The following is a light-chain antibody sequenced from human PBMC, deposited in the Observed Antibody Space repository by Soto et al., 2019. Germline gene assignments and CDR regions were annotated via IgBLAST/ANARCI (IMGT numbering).Light chain of an antibody. Sequence: SVLTQPPSASGTPGQRVTISCSGSSSNIGSNAVNWYQQLPGTAPKLLIYSTNQRPSGVPDRFSGSKSGTSASLAISGLQSEDEADYYCAAWDDSLNGLFGGGTKLTVL. CDR1: SSNIGSNA. J-gene: IGLJ2*01. CDR2: STN. CDR3: AAWDDSLNGL. V-gene: IGLV1-44*01.